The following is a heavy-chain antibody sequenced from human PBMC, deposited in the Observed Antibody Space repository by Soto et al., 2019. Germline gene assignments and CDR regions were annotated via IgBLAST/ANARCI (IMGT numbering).Heavy chain of an antibody. CDR3: ARWTALLSSTSIPDAFDI. CDR1: GYTFTSYY. CDR2: INPSGGST. D-gene: IGHD2-2*01. Sequence: ASVKVSCKASGYTFTSYYMHWARQAPGQGLEWMGIINPSGGSTSYAQKFQGRVTMTRDTSTSTVYMELSSLRSEDTAVYYCARWTALLSSTSIPDAFDIWGQGTMVTVSS. J-gene: IGHJ3*02. V-gene: IGHV1-46*03.